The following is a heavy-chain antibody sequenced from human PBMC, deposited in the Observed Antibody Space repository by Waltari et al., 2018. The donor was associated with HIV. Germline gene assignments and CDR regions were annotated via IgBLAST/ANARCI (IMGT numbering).Heavy chain of an antibody. CDR2: ISGSGGNK. CDR1: CSTFSDYY. D-gene: IGHD4-17*01. J-gene: IGHJ4*02. V-gene: IGHV3-11*04. Sequence: QVQLVESEGGLVEPGGPMILSCAVSCSTFSDYYISWVRQAPGKERERVSRISGSGGNKYYGDSMKGRFTLSRDNAKNALYLQMSSLRAGYTAVYFCARTTEYYFDYWGQGTLVTVSS. CDR3: ARTTEYYFDY.